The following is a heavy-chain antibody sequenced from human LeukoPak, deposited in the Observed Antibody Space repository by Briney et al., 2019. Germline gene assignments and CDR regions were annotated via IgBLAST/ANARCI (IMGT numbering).Heavy chain of an antibody. J-gene: IGHJ4*02. CDR3: AEVSWSNGPGFGY. CDR2: ISGGGDST. Sequence: GGSLRLSCAASGFTFTTYAMSWVRQAPGKGLEWVSAISGGGDSTYYADSVKGRFTISRDNSENMLYLQMNSLRVEGTAVYYCAEVSWSNGPGFGYWGQGTLVTVSS. CDR1: GFTFTTYA. D-gene: IGHD1-26*01. V-gene: IGHV3-23*01.